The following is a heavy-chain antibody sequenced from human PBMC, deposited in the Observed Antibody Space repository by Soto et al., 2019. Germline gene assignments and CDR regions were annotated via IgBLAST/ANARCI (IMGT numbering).Heavy chain of an antibody. CDR1: GFTFSSYG. V-gene: IGHV3-30*18. CDR3: ANGGWGSGLPDAFDI. CDR2: ISYDGSNK. D-gene: IGHD3-16*01. J-gene: IGHJ3*02. Sequence: QVQLVESGGGVVQPGRSLRLSCAASGFTFSSYGMHWVRQAPGKGLEWVAVISYDGSNKYYADSVKGRFTISRDNSKNTLYLQMNSLRAEDTAVYYCANGGWGSGLPDAFDIWGQGTMVTVSS.